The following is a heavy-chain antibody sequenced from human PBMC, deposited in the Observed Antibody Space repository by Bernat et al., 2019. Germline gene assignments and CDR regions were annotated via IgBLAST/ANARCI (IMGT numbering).Heavy chain of an antibody. J-gene: IGHJ4*02. Sequence: QVQLQESGPGLVKPSETLSLTCTVSGGSISSYYWSWIRQPPGKGLEWIGDIYYSGSTNYNPSLKSRVTISVDTSKNQFSLKLSSVTAADTAVYYCARLQLGGGYFDYWGQGTLVTVSS. V-gene: IGHV4-59*01. CDR1: GGSISSYY. CDR3: ARLQLGGGYFDY. D-gene: IGHD2-2*01. CDR2: IYYSGST.